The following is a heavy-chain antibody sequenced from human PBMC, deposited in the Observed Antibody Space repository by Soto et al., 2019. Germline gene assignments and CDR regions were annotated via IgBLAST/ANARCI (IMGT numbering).Heavy chain of an antibody. J-gene: IGHJ4*02. Sequence: GGSLRLSCAASGFTFSSYWMHWVRQAPGKGLVWVSRINPGWGITAYADSVKGRFTISRVNAKNTLYLQMNSLRGDDTVVYYCARVPTGKYGVWNYWGQGTLVTVSS. V-gene: IGHV3-74*01. CDR2: INPGWGIT. CDR1: GFTFSSYW. CDR3: ARVPTGKYGVWNY. D-gene: IGHD2-8*01.